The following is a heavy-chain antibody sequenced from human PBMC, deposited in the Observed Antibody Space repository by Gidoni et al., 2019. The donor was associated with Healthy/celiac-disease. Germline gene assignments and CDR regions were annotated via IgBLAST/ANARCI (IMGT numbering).Heavy chain of an antibody. CDR1: GFTVSSDC. Sequence: EVQLVESGGGLVQPGGSLRLSCAASGFTVSSDCMNWVRQAPGKGLEWVSYISSSSSTIYYADSVKGRFTISRDNAKNSLYLQMNSLRDEDTAVYYCARNRGGDTAMVPDATGYWGQGTLVTVSS. D-gene: IGHD5-18*01. CDR2: ISSSSSTI. J-gene: IGHJ4*02. V-gene: IGHV3-48*02. CDR3: ARNRGGDTAMVPDATGY.